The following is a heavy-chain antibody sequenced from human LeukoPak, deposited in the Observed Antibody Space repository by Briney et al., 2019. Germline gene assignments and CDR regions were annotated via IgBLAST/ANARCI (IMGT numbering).Heavy chain of an antibody. Sequence: ASVKVSCKASGYTFAGYYMHWVRQAPGQGLEWMGWINPNSGGTNYAQKFQGRVTMTRDTSISTAYMELSRLRSDDTAVYYCARDTAMVPDYFDYWGQGTLVTVSS. CDR1: GYTFAGYY. CDR2: INPNSGGT. J-gene: IGHJ4*02. D-gene: IGHD5-18*01. CDR3: ARDTAMVPDYFDY. V-gene: IGHV1-2*02.